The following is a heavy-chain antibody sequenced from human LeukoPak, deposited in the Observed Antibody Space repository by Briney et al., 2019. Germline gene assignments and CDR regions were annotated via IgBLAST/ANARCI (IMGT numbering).Heavy chain of an antibody. J-gene: IGHJ4*02. D-gene: IGHD2-15*01. Sequence: ASVKVSCKASGYTFTSYAMHWVRQAPGQRLEWMGWINAGNGNTKYSQKFQGRVTITRDTSASTVYMELSSLRSEDTAVYYCARDSSGGKDFDYWGQGTLVTVSS. V-gene: IGHV1-3*01. CDR1: GYTFTSYA. CDR2: INAGNGNT. CDR3: ARDSSGGKDFDY.